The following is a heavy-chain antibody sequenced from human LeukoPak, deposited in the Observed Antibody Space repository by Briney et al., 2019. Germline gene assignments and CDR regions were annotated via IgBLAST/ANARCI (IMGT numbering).Heavy chain of an antibody. CDR2: IKQDGSEK. V-gene: IGHV3-7*01. J-gene: IGHJ4*02. CDR1: GFTFSSYW. D-gene: IGHD3-22*01. CDR3: ARPRVITHYFDY. Sequence: GGSLRLSCAASGFTFSSYWMSWVRQAPGKGRGGVANIKQDGSEKYYVDSVKGRFTISRDNAKNSLYLQMNSLRAEDTAVYYCARPRVITHYFDYWGQGTLVTVSS.